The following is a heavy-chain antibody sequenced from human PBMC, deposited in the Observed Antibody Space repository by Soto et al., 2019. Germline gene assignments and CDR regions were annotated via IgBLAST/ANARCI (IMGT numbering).Heavy chain of an antibody. Sequence: SETLSLTCTVSGDSISSSRHYWGWIRQPPGKGLEWIGSINYSGNTYYSPSLKSRLTISIDTSKNQFSLRLSSVTAADTAVYYCARLRGAFDIWGQGTMVTVS. CDR3: ARLRGAFDI. V-gene: IGHV4-39*01. CDR1: GDSISSSRHY. J-gene: IGHJ3*02. CDR2: INYSGNT.